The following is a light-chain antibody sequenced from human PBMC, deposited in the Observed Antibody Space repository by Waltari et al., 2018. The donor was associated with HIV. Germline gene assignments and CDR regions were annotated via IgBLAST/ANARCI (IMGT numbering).Light chain of an antibody. J-gene: IGKJ5*01. Sequence: EVVLTQSPATLSLSPGETATLSCTASQNVGRFLAWYQKKPGQAPRLLIQDASNRAPGVPARFSALAAGTDFTLTISSLEPEDFAVYYCQQRSNWPPITFGQGTRLEIK. CDR1: QNVGRF. V-gene: IGKV3-11*01. CDR2: DAS. CDR3: QQRSNWPPIT.